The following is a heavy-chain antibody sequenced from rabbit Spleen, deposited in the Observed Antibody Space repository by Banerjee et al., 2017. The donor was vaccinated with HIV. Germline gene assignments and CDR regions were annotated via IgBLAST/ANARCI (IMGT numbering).Heavy chain of an antibody. V-gene: IGHV1S40*01. CDR2: IDSGDGNT. D-gene: IGHD4-2*01. CDR3: ARTYDSGSNPFNL. Sequence: QSLEESGGDLVKPGASLTLTCTASGFDLNDYYYMCWVRQAPGKGLEWIACIDSGDGNTYYASWVSGRFTISKTSSTTVTLQMTSLTAADTATYFCARTYDSGSNPFNLWGPGTLVTVS. CDR1: GFDLNDYYY. J-gene: IGHJ4*01.